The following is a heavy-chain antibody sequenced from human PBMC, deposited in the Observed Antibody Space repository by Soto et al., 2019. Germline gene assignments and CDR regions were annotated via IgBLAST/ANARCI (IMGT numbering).Heavy chain of an antibody. D-gene: IGHD6-19*01. J-gene: IGHJ4*02. CDR2: IYYSGSI. CDR1: GGSISSGGYY. V-gene: IGHV4-31*03. CDR3: ARERSVAGSPFDY. Sequence: QVQLQESGPGLVKPSQTLSLTCTVSGGSISSGGYYWNWIRQHPGKGLEWIGYIYYSGSINYNPSLQSRITMSVDTSKNQCSLNLSSVTAADTAVYYCARERSVAGSPFDYWGQGTPATVSS.